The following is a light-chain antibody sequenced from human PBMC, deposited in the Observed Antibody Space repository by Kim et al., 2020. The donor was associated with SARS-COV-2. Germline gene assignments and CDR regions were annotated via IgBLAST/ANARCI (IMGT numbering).Light chain of an antibody. CDR3: AAWDDSLNGYV. J-gene: IGLJ1*01. CDR1: SSNIGSKT. CDR2: SNN. Sequence: GRRVTIACFGSSSNIGSKTVNRYQQLPGTGPTLLIYSNNQRPSGVPARFSGSKYGTSASLAISGLQSEDGADYYCAAWDDSLNGYVFGTGTKVTVL. V-gene: IGLV1-44*01.